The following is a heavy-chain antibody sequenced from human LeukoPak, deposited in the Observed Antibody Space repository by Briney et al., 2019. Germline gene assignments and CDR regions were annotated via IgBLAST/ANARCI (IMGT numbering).Heavy chain of an antibody. V-gene: IGHV3-48*03. J-gene: IGHJ4*02. CDR1: GFTFSSYE. D-gene: IGHD3-22*01. CDR3: ARAISYYYDSSGYSPDY. CDR2: ISSSGSTI. Sequence: GGSLRLSCAASGFTFSSYEMNWVRQAPGKGLEWVSYISSSGSTIYYADSVKGRFTISRDNAKNSLYLQMSSLRAEDTAVYYCARAISYYYDSSGYSPDYWGQGTLVTVSS.